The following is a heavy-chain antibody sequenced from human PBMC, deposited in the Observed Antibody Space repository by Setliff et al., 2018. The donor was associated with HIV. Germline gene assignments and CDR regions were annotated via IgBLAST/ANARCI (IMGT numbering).Heavy chain of an antibody. V-gene: IGHV4-34*01. Sequence: SETLSLTCAVYDGSFSAYYWSWIRQPPGKGLEWIGEINHSGSTNHNPSLKSRVTMSVDTSKNQFSLKLSSVTAADTAVYFCARGRGSSSSWPIDYWGQGTLVTVSS. D-gene: IGHD6-13*01. J-gene: IGHJ4*02. CDR1: DGSFSAYY. CDR3: ARGRGSSSSWPIDY. CDR2: INHSGST.